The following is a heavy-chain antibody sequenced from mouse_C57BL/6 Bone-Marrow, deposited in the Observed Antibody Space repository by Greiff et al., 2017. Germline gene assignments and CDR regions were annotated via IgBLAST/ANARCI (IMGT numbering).Heavy chain of an antibody. Sequence: EVQVVESGGGLVKPGGSLKLSCAASGFTFSDYGMHWVRQAPEKGLEWVAYISSGRSTIYYADTVKGRFTISRDNAKNTLFLQMTSLRSEDTAMYYCARGAGQAWFAYWGQGTLVTVSA. J-gene: IGHJ3*01. D-gene: IGHD6-1*01. CDR2: ISSGRSTI. CDR1: GFTFSDYG. CDR3: ARGAGQAWFAY. V-gene: IGHV5-17*01.